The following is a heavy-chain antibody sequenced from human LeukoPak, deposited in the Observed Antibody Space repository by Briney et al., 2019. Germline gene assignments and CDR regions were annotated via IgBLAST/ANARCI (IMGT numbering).Heavy chain of an antibody. D-gene: IGHD2-2*01. CDR2: ISSSSSYI. CDR1: GFTFSSYS. V-gene: IGHV3-21*01. Sequence: GGSLRLSCAASGFTFSSYSMNWVRQAPGKGLEWVSSISSSSSYIYYADSVKCRFTFSRDNAKNSLYLQMNSLRAEDTAVYYCARDSTHCSSTSCYRYWYFDLWGRGTLVTVSS. CDR3: ARDSTHCSSTSCYRYWYFDL. J-gene: IGHJ2*01.